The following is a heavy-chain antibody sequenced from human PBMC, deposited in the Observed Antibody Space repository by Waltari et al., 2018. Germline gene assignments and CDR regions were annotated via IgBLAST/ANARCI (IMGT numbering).Heavy chain of an antibody. CDR1: GFTFSSYA. CDR3: ARESGSSSSFDY. J-gene: IGHJ4*02. Sequence: QVQLVESGGGVVQPGRSLRLSCAASGFTFSSYAMHWVRQAPGKGLEWVAVISYDGSNKYYADSVKGRFTISRDNSKNTLYLQMNSLRAEDTAVYYCARESGSSSSFDYWGQGTLVTVSS. D-gene: IGHD6-13*01. V-gene: IGHV3-30-3*01. CDR2: ISYDGSNK.